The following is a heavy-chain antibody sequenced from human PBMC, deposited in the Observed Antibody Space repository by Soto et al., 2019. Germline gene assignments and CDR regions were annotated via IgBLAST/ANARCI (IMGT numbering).Heavy chain of an antibody. CDR1: GASISSGGFH. V-gene: IGHV4-39*01. CDR2: LYSGST. CDR3: ARRGSGHTFDY. Sequence: SETLSLTCVVTGASISSGGFHWVWIRQPPGQGLEWIGSLYSGSTYYNPSLKSRVTISADTSKNEFSLRLTSVTAADTAVYYCARRGSGHTFDYWGQGTLVTVSS. J-gene: IGHJ4*02. D-gene: IGHD3-10*01.